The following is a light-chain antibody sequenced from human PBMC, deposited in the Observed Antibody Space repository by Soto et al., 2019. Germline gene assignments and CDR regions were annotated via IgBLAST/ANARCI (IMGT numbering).Light chain of an antibody. CDR2: DAS. V-gene: IGKV1-5*01. CDR1: QSISTW. J-gene: IGKJ4*01. Sequence: DIQMTQSPSTLSASVGDRVTITCRASQSISTWLAWYQQKPGTAPKLLIFDASSLESGVPSGFSGSGSGTEFTLTISSLQPGDFATYYCQQYNSYPLTFGGGTKVEIK. CDR3: QQYNSYPLT.